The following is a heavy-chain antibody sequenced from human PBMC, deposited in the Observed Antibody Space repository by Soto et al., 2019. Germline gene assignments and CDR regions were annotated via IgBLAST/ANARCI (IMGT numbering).Heavy chain of an antibody. J-gene: IGHJ5*02. D-gene: IGHD3-3*01. CDR1: GFTFSSYG. V-gene: IGHV3-30*02. CDR3: VKTYYDFWSGHNWFDP. Sequence: PGGSLRLSCAASGFTFSSYGMHWVRQAPGKGLEWVAVIWYDGSNKYYADSVKGRFTISRDNSKNTLYLQMSSLRAEDTAVYYCVKTYYDFWSGHNWFDPWGQGTLVTVSS. CDR2: IWYDGSNK.